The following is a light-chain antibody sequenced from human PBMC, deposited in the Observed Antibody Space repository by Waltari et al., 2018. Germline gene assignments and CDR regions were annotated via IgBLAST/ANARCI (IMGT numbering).Light chain of an antibody. CDR2: EGT. J-gene: IGLJ3*02. Sequence: QSALTQPASVSGSPGQSVTISCTETSDDVGNYNLVSWYQQHPGKVPQLMIYEGTKRPSGVSNHFSGSKSGNTASLTISGLQAEDEADYYCCSFASTSTLNWVFGGGTKLTIL. CDR3: CSFASTSTLNWV. V-gene: IGLV2-23*01. CDR1: SDDVGNYNL.